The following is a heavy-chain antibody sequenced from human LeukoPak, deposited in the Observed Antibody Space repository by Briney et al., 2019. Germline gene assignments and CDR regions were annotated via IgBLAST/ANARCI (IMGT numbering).Heavy chain of an antibody. CDR2: IIPILGIA. V-gene: IGHV1-69*04. CDR1: GGTFSSYA. D-gene: IGHD3-22*01. Sequence: ASVKVSCKASGGTFSSYAISWVRQAPGQGLEWMGRIIPILGIANYAQKFQGRVTITADKSTSTAYMELSSLRSEDTAVYYCARLDYDSRVVDWFDPWGQGTLVTVSS. J-gene: IGHJ5*02. CDR3: ARLDYDSRVVDWFDP.